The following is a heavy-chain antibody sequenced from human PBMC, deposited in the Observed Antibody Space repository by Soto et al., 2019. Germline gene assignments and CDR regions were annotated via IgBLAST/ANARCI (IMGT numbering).Heavy chain of an antibody. D-gene: IGHD1-1*01. J-gene: IGHJ4*02. CDR3: ASPIPKTGTTFGF. CDR1: GFTFSNFA. Sequence: QLLESGGGFVQPGGSLRLSCVASGFTFSNFAMAWVRQAPGEGLEWVSAISGSGDDTFYAASMKGRFTISRDNSKDPLYLQINSLRAEDTAVYYCASPIPKTGTTFGFWGQGTLVTVS. CDR2: ISGSGDDT. V-gene: IGHV3-23*01.